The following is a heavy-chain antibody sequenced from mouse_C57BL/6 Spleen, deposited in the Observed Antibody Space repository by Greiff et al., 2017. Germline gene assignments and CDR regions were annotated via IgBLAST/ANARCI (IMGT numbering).Heavy chain of an antibody. J-gene: IGHJ3*01. V-gene: IGHV1-50*01. CDR2: IDPSDSYT. CDR3: ASSGYVIEFAY. D-gene: IGHD3-2*02. CDR1: GYTFTSYW. Sequence: QVHVKQPGAELVKPGASVKLSCKASGYTFTSYWMQWVKQRPGQGLEWIGEIDPSDSYTNYNQKFKGKATLTVDTSSSTAYMQLSSLTSEDSAVYYCASSGYVIEFAYWGQGTLVTVSA.